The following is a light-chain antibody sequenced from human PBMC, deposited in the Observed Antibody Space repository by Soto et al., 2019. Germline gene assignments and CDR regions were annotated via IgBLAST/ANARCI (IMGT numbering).Light chain of an antibody. V-gene: IGKV1-33*01. Sequence: DIQMTQSPSTLSASVGDRVTITCQASQDISNYLNWYQQKPGKAPKLLIYDASNLETGVPSRFSGGGPGTDFTFTISSLQSEDIATYYCQQYDKSPSRPLTCGVGTKVEIK. CDR2: DAS. CDR3: QQYDKSPSRPLT. J-gene: IGKJ4*01. CDR1: QDISNY.